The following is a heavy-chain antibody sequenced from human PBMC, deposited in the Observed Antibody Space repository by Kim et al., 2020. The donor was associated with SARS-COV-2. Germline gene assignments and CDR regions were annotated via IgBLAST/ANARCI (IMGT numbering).Heavy chain of an antibody. D-gene: IGHD3-9*01. J-gene: IGHJ6*02. V-gene: IGHV1-69*13. Sequence: SVKVSCKASGGTFSSYAISWVRQAPGQGLEWMGGIIPIFGTANYAQKFQGRVTITADESTSTAYMELSSLRAEDTAVYYCARSRELDILTGYYNYGMDVWGQGTTVTVSS. CDR3: ARSRELDILTGYYNYGMDV. CDR2: IIPIFGTA. CDR1: GGTFSSYA.